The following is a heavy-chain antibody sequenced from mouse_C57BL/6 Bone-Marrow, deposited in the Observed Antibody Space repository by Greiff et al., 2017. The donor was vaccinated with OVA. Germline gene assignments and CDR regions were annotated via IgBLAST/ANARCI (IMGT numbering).Heavy chain of an antibody. D-gene: IGHD3-3*01. V-gene: IGHV1-52*01. CDR3: AREEGPAWFAY. Sequence: QVQLQQPGAELVRPGSSVKLSCKASGYTFTSYWMHWVKQRPIQGLEWIGNIDPSDSETHYNQKFKDKATLTVDKSSSTAYMQLSSLTSEDSAVYYCAREEGPAWFAYWGQGTLVTVSA. J-gene: IGHJ3*01. CDR1: GYTFTSYW. CDR2: IDPSDSET.